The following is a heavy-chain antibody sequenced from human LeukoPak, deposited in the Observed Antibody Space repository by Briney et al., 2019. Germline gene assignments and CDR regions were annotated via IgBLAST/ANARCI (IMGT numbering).Heavy chain of an antibody. CDR3: ARDGPPGVNGIDY. D-gene: IGHD3-22*01. V-gene: IGHV3-30*04. Sequence: GGSLRLSCAASGFTFSSYAMYWVRQAPGKGLEWVAVISYDGSNKYYADSVKGRFTISRDNSKNTLYLQMNSLRAEDTAVYYCARDGPPGVNGIDYWGQGTLVTVSS. J-gene: IGHJ4*02. CDR1: GFTFSSYA. CDR2: ISYDGSNK.